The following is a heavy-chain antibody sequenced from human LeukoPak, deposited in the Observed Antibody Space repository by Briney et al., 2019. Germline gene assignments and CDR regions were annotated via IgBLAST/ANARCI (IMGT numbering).Heavy chain of an antibody. V-gene: IGHV4-34*01. D-gene: IGHD6-6*01. CDR2: INHSGST. Sequence: SETLSLTCAVYGGSFGGYYWSWIRQPPGKGLEWIGEINHSGSTNYNPSLKSRVTISVDTSKNQFSLKLSSVTAADTAVYYCASSPDYSSSAGIFDYWGQGTLVTVSS. J-gene: IGHJ4*02. CDR1: GGSFGGYY. CDR3: ASSPDYSSSAGIFDY.